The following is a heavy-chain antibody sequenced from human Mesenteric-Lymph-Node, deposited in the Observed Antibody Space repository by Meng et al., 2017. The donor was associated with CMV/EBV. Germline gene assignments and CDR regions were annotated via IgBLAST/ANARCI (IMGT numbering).Heavy chain of an antibody. CDR3: ARGPPGEYVDY. D-gene: IGHD3-10*01. CDR1: GGSFSGYY. Sequence: LTCAVYGGSFSGYYWSWIRQPPGKGLEWIGEINHSGSTNYNPSLKSRVSISIDTSKNQFSLKLSSVTAADTAVYHCARGPPGEYVDYWGQGTLVTVSS. J-gene: IGHJ4*02. V-gene: IGHV4-34*09. CDR2: INHSGST.